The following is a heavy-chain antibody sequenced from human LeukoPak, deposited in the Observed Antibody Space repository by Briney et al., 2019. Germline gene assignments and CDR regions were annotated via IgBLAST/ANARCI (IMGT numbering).Heavy chain of an antibody. CDR3: ASKEVFDY. V-gene: IGHV3-74*01. Sequence: PGRSLRLSCAASGFTFSSYGMHWVRQAPGKGLVWVSGINSDGRSTRYADSVKGRFTISRDNAKNTLYLQMNSLRAEDTAVYYCASKEVFDYWGQGTLVTVSS. CDR1: GFTFSSYG. CDR2: INSDGRST. J-gene: IGHJ4*02.